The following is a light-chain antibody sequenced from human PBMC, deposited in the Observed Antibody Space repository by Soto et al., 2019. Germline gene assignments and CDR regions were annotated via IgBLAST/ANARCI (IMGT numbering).Light chain of an antibody. CDR3: QQYNDWPPWT. J-gene: IGKJ1*01. CDR1: QSVSGN. CDR2: GAS. V-gene: IGKV3-15*01. Sequence: EIVMTQSPATLSVSPGXRATLSCRASQSVSGNLAWYQQKPGQAPRLLIYGASTRATGIPARFSGSGSGTEFTLTISSLQSEDFAVYYCQQYNDWPPWTFGQGTKVDTK.